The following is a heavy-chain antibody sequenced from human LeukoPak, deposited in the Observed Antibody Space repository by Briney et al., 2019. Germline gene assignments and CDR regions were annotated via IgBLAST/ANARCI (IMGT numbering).Heavy chain of an antibody. CDR3: AKGSDRSGSYYLDY. CDR2: LSGSGAST. Sequence: PGGSLRLSCAAPAFTFGNYAMDWVRQAPGKGLEWVSGLSGSGASTYCADSVKGRFTISRDNSKNTLYLQMNRLRAGDTAVYYCAKGSDRSGSYYLDYWGQGTLVTVSS. V-gene: IGHV3-23*01. J-gene: IGHJ4*02. CDR1: AFTFGNYA. D-gene: IGHD3-10*01.